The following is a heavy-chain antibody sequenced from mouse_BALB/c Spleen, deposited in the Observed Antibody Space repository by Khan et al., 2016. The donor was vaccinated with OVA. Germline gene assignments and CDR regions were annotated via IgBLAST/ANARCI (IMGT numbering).Heavy chain of an antibody. CDR2: IDPANGNT. V-gene: IGHV14-3*02. CDR1: GFNIKDTY. CDR3: AGINA. J-gene: IGHJ2*01. Sequence: VQLKQSGAELVKPGASVKLSCTASGFNIKDTYMHWVKQRPEQGLEWIGRIDPANGNTKYDPKFQGKATITADTSSNTAYLQLRSLTSEDAAVSYCAGINAWGQGTTLTVSS.